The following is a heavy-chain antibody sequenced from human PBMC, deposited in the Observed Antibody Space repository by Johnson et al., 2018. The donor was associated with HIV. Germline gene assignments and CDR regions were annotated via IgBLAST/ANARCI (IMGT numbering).Heavy chain of an antibody. D-gene: IGHD1-26*01. CDR1: GFTFDDYA. CDR3: AKGASGSSGGAFDI. J-gene: IGHJ3*02. CDR2: ISGSGGST. Sequence: VQLVESGGGLVQPGRSLRLSCAASGFTFDDYAMHWVRQGPGKGLEWVSAISGSGGSTYYADSVKGRFTISRDNSKNTLYLQMNSLRAEDTAVYYCAKGASGSSGGAFDIWGQGTLVTVSS. V-gene: IGHV3-23*04.